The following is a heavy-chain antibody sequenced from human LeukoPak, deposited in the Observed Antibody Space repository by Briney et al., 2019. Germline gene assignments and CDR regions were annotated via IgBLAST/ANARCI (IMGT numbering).Heavy chain of an antibody. D-gene: IGHD3-10*01. V-gene: IGHV1-2*02. CDR1: GYTFTGYY. J-gene: IGHJ4*02. CDR2: INPNSGGT. CDR3: ARGPMVRGVTKPPGY. Sequence: ASVKVSCKASGYTFTGYYMHWVRQAPGQGLEWMGWINPNSGGTNYAQKFQGRVTMTRDTSISTAYMELSRLRSDDTAVYYCARGPMVRGVTKPPGYWGQGTLVTVSS.